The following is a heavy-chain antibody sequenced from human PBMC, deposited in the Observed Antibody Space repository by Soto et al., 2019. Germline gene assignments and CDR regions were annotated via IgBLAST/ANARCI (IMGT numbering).Heavy chain of an antibody. CDR1: GGSISSYY. Sequence: QVQLQESGPGLVKPSETLSLTCAVSGGSISSYYWSWIRQPPGKGLEWIGYFYYSGSTNYNPSLMSRVTISVDTSNNQFSLKLSSVTAADTAVYYCARGALTTYFDYWGQGTLVTFSS. V-gene: IGHV4-59*01. J-gene: IGHJ4*02. CDR3: ARGALTTYFDY. CDR2: FYYSGST.